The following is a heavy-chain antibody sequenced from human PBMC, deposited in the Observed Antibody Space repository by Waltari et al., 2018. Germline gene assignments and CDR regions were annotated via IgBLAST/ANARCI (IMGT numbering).Heavy chain of an antibody. D-gene: IGHD3-22*01. V-gene: IGHV1-69*01. Sequence: QVQLVQSGAEVKKPGSSVKVSCKPSGGTSSSYSTSWVRQAPGQGLEWMGGIIPIFGTANYAQKFQGRVTITADESTSTAYMELSSLRSEDTAVYYCTASSGYFHNWFDPWGQGTLVTVSS. CDR2: IIPIFGTA. J-gene: IGHJ5*02. CDR1: GGTSSSYS. CDR3: TASSGYFHNWFDP.